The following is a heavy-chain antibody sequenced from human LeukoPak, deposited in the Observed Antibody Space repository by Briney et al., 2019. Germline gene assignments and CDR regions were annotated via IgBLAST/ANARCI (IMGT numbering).Heavy chain of an antibody. D-gene: IGHD1-26*01. J-gene: IGHJ4*02. CDR3: ARDRYIVGATFDY. CDR1: GFTFSDYA. CDR2: ISSSSSTI. V-gene: IGHV3-48*01. Sequence: PGGSLRLSCTASGFTFSDYAMNWVRQAPGKGLEWVSYISSSSSTIYYADSVKGRFTISRDNAKNSLYLQMNSLRAEDTAVYYCARDRYIVGATFDYWGQGTLVTVSS.